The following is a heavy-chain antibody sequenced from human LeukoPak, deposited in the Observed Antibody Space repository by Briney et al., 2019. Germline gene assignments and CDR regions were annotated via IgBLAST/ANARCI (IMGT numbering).Heavy chain of an antibody. V-gene: IGHV4-34*01. J-gene: IGHJ4*02. CDR2: INHSGST. CDR3: ARHRSGWLQPSFDY. Sequence: SETLSLTCAVYGGSFSGYYWSWIRQPPGKGLEWIGEINHSGSTNYNPALRSRVTISVDTSKNQFSLKLSSVTVADTAVYYCARHRSGWLQPSFDYWGQGTLVTVSS. CDR1: GGSFSGYY. D-gene: IGHD5-24*01.